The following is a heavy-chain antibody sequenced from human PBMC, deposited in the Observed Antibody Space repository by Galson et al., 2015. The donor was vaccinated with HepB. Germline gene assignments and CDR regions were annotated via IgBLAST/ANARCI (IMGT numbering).Heavy chain of an antibody. D-gene: IGHD1-26*01. V-gene: IGHV2-5*02. Sequence: PALVKPTQTLTLTCSFSGFSLNINGVGVGWIRQPPGKALEWLALIYWDDDKRYSPSLKSRLTITKDTSKNLVVLTMANVDPVDTATYYCALYGTYSNYFDYWGQGTLVTVSS. J-gene: IGHJ4*02. CDR2: IYWDDDK. CDR3: ALYGTYSNYFDY. CDR1: GFSLNINGVG.